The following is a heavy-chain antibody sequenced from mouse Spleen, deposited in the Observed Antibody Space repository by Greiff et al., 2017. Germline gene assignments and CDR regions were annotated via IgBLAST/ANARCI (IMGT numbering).Heavy chain of an antibody. CDR1: GFTFSSYA. Sequence: EVILVESGGGLVKPGGSLKLSCAASGFTFSSYAMSWVRQTPEKRLEWVATISSGGSYTYYPDSVKGRFTISRDNAKNTLYLQMSSLRSEDTAMYYCARAEGYDYDGNYWGQGTTLTVSS. D-gene: IGHD2-4*01. V-gene: IGHV5-9-1*01. CDR2: ISSGGSYT. J-gene: IGHJ2*01. CDR3: ARAEGYDYDGNY.